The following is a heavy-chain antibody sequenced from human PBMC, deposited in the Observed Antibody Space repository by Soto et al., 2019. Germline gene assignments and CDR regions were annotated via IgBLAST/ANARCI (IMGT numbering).Heavy chain of an antibody. CDR1: GFTFSNYW. CDR3: ARDAWFDL. J-gene: IGHJ5*02. Sequence: EVQLVESGGDLVQPGGSLRLSCAASGFTFSNYWMTWVRQAPGKGLEWVANIKQDGSEKYDVDSMKGRFTISRDNARYSLFLQMNSLTDEDTAVYYCARDAWFDLWGQGTLVTVSS. CDR2: IKQDGSEK. V-gene: IGHV3-7*01.